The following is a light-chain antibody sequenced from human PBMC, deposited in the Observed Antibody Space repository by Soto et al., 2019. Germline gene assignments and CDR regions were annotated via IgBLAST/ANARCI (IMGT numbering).Light chain of an antibody. CDR3: SSYTSSSTLEGYV. CDR1: TSDIGGYNY. J-gene: IGLJ1*01. Sequence: QSALTQPASVSGSPGQSITISCTGTTSDIGGYNYVSWYQQDPGKAPKLLIYDVGYRPSGVSNRFSGSKSGNTASLTISGLQAEDEADYYCSSYTSSSTLEGYVFGTVTKLTVL. CDR2: DVG. V-gene: IGLV2-14*01.